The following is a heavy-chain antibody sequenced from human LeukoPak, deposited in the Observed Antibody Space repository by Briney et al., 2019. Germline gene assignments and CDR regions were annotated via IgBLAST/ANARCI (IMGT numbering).Heavy chain of an antibody. V-gene: IGHV3-21*01. CDR2: ISSSSSYI. J-gene: IGHJ6*02. Sequence: GGSLRLSCAASGFTFSSYSMNWVRQAPGKGLEWVSSISSSSSYIYYADSVKGRFTSSRDNAKNSLYLQMNSLRAEDTAVYYWARAQYDGSGGLSPYYYYYGMDVWGQGTTVTVSS. CDR1: GFTFSSYS. CDR3: ARAQYDGSGGLSPYYYYYGMDV. D-gene: IGHD3-10*01.